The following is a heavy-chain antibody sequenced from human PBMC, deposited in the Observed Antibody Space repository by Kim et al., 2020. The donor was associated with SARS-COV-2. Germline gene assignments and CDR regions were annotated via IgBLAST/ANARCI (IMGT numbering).Heavy chain of an antibody. Sequence: NNKYYADAAQGHFTIYSNTSKNTLYLQMNSLRAEDTAVYYCARDGVIYWGQGTLVTVSS. J-gene: IGHJ4*02. CDR3: ARDGVIY. V-gene: IGHV3-33*01. D-gene: IGHD3-10*01. CDR2: NNK.